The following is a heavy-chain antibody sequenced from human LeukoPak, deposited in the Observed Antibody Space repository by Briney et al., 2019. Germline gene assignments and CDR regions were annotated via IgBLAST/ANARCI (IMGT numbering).Heavy chain of an antibody. V-gene: IGHV3-21*01. D-gene: IGHD3-10*01. CDR1: GFTFSSYS. Sequence: PGGSLRLSCAASGFTFSSYSMNWVRQAPGKGLEWVSFISGSSVYIYYADSVKGRFTISRDNAKNSLYLQMNSLRAEDTAVYYCARGEYGSGSYHIDYWGQGTLVTVSS. CDR3: ARGEYGSGSYHIDY. CDR2: ISGSSVYI. J-gene: IGHJ4*02.